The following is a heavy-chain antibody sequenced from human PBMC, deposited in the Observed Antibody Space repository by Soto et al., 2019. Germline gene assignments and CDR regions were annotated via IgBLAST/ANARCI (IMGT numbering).Heavy chain of an antibody. J-gene: IGHJ6*03. V-gene: IGHV1-8*01. CDR3: ARDGSGGGWFGVLFPNYYFYMDV. CDR2: MNPNSGNT. D-gene: IGHD3-10*01. Sequence: GASVKVSCKASGYTFASYDINWVRQATGQGLEWMGWMNPNSGNTGYAQKFQGRVTMTRNTSISTAYMELSSLRSEDTAVDYCARDGSGGGWFGVLFPNYYFYMDVSGKGTTVTVSS. CDR1: GYTFASYD.